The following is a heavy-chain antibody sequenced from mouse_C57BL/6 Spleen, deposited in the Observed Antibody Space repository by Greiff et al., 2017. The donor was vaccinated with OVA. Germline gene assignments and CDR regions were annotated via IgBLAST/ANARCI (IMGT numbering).Heavy chain of an antibody. CDR1: GYTFTSSW. J-gene: IGHJ4*01. V-gene: IGHV1-64*01. CDR2: IHPNSGST. Sequence: VQLQQPGAELVKPGASVKLSCTASGYTFTSSWMHWVKQRPGQGLEWIGMIHPNSGSTNYNEKFKSKATLTVDKSSSTAYLHLSSLTSEDSAVYDGFYDGNYAAMDDWGKGTSVTVSS. D-gene: IGHD2-1*01. CDR3: FYDGNYAAMDD.